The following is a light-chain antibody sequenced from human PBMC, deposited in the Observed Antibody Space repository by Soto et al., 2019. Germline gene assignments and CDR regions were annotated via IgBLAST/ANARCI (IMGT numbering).Light chain of an antibody. V-gene: IGKV3-20*01. CDR2: GAS. Sequence: DIVLTQSPGTLSLSAGERATLSCRASQSFSSSYLAWYQQKPGQAPRLLIYGASSRATGIPDRFSGSGSGTDFTLTIRRLEPEDFAVYYCQQYGSSPLTFGGGTKVDIK. CDR3: QQYGSSPLT. CDR1: QSFSSSY. J-gene: IGKJ4*01.